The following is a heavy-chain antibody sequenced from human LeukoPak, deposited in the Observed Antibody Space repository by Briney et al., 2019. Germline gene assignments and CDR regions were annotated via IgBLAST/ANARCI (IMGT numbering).Heavy chain of an antibody. D-gene: IGHD6-19*01. CDR2: INHSGST. V-gene: IGHV4-34*01. Sequence: PSETLSLTCAVYGGSFSGYYWSWIRQPPGKGLEWIGEINHSGSTNYNPSLKSRVTISVDTSKNQFSLKLSSVTAADTAVYYCARGVPYRDIAVADSLDYWGQGTLVTVPS. CDR1: GGSFSGYY. J-gene: IGHJ4*02. CDR3: ARGVPYRDIAVADSLDY.